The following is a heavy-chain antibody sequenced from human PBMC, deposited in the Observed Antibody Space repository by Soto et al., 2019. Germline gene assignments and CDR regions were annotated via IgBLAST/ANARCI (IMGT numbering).Heavy chain of an antibody. J-gene: IGHJ4*02. CDR1: GYTFTRYG. V-gene: IGHV1-18*01. CDR3: ARGSRSSGWYGTDTFDY. D-gene: IGHD6-19*01. CDR2: ISGYNGNR. Sequence: QVQLVQSGAEVKKPGASVKVSCKASGYTFTRYGVSWVRQAPGQGLEWMGWISGYNGNRIYAQKYQGRVTMTTDTPTSTAEMELRSLRSDDTAVFYCARGSRSSGWYGTDTFDYWGQGTLVTVSS.